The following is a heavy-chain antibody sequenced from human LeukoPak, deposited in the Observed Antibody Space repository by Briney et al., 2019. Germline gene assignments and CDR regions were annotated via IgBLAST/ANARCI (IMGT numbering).Heavy chain of an antibody. CDR1: GGSISSSDYY. V-gene: IGHV4-39*01. D-gene: IGHD2-15*01. Sequence: SETLSLTCTVSGGSISSSDYYWGWIRQPPGKGLEWIGSIYYGGSTYYNPSLKSRVTISVDTSMNQFSLKLSFVTTADTAVYYCARALGYCSGGTCTRGYNWFDPWGQGTLVTVPS. CDR3: ARALGYCSGGTCTRGYNWFDP. J-gene: IGHJ5*02. CDR2: IYYGGST.